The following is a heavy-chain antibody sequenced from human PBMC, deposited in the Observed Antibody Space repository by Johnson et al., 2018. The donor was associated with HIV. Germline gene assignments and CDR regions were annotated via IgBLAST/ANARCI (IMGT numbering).Heavy chain of an antibody. CDR3: AREGPSERAGFDI. Sequence: VQLVESGGGLVKPGGSLRLSCAASGFTFNNAWLNWVRQAPGKGLGWVGRIKSRSDGGTTDYVDAVKGRFTVSRDNAKNTLYLQMNSLRADDTAVYYCAREGPSERAGFDIWGQGTMVTVSS. CDR2: IKSRSDGGTT. CDR1: GFTFNNAW. J-gene: IGHJ3*02. V-gene: IGHV3-15*05.